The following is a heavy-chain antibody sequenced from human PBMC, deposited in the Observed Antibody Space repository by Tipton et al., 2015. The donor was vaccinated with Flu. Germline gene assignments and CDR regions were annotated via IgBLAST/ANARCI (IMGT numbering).Heavy chain of an antibody. D-gene: IGHD6-6*01. J-gene: IGHJ4*02. V-gene: IGHV3-48*03. CDR1: GFTFSSYE. Sequence: SLRLSCAASGFTFSSYEMNWVRQASGKGLEWVSYISSGGNTISYADSVRGRFTISRDNSGNTLSLQMNSLTAEDSAVYYCAKRVDYSSSPSYFDYWGQGTLVTVSS. CDR3: AKRVDYSSSPSYFDY. CDR2: ISSGGNTI.